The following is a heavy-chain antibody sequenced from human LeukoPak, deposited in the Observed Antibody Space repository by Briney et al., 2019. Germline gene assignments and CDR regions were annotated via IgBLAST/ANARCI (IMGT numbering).Heavy chain of an antibody. J-gene: IGHJ4*02. Sequence: PGGSLRLSCAASGFTFSNYAMAWVRQAPGKGLEWVSAISGSGGSTYYADSVKGRFTISRDNSKNTLYLQMNSLRAEDTAVYNCVKDESGYSSSWSSYWGQGTLVTVSS. CDR2: ISGSGGST. CDR1: GFTFSNYA. V-gene: IGHV3-23*01. D-gene: IGHD6-13*01. CDR3: VKDESGYSSSWSSY.